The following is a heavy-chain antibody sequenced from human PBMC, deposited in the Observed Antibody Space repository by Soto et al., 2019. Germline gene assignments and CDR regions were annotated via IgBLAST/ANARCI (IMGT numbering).Heavy chain of an antibody. V-gene: IGHV1-18*04. D-gene: IGHD2-2*01. CDR1: GYTFTSYY. J-gene: IGHJ6*02. CDR2: ISAYNGNT. Sequence: ASVKVSCKASGYTFTSYYMNWVRQAPGQGLEWMGWISAYNGNTNYAQKLQGRVTMTTDTSTSTAYMELRSLRSDDTAVYYCARDREYCSSTSCYPYYYGMDVWGQGTTVTVSS. CDR3: ARDREYCSSTSCYPYYYGMDV.